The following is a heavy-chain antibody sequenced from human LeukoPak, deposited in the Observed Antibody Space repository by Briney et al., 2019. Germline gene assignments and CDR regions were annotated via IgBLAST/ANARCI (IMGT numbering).Heavy chain of an antibody. D-gene: IGHD6-13*01. J-gene: IGHJ4*02. CDR3: AKDVEAAAGSEYDY. CDR2: ISWDGGST. CDR1: GFTFDDYA. V-gene: IGHV3-43D*04. Sequence: GGSLGLSCAASGFTFDDYAMHWVRQAPGKGLEWVSLISWDGGSTYYADSVKGRFTISRDNGKNSLYLQMNSLRAEDTALYYCAKDVEAAAGSEYDYWGQGTLVTVSS.